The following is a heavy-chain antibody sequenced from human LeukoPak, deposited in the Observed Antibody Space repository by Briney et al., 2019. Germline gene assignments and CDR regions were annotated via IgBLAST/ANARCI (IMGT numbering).Heavy chain of an antibody. CDR3: ARDSGRSATYFNY. CDR2: ISYDAGKT. V-gene: IGHV3-30*04. D-gene: IGHD3-10*01. J-gene: IGHJ4*02. CDR1: GFTFSNFA. Sequence: GGSLRLSCAASGFTFSNFAMHWVRQAPGKGLEWVAGISYDAGKTYYADSVRGRFTISRDTSKNTLFLQMNGLRAEDTAVYYCARDSGRSATYFNYWGQGTLVTVSS.